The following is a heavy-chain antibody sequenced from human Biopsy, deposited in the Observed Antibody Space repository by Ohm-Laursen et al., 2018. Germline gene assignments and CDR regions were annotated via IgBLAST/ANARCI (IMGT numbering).Heavy chain of an antibody. Sequence: TLSLTCPVSGGSTNDYFWSWIRQPAGETLEWIGRIYSSGGSRYNPSLKSRISMSMDTSNNQFSLTLTSVTAADTAVYYCARTPGKAVAGRFLDLWGRGTLVTVSS. V-gene: IGHV4-4*07. CDR3: ARTPGKAVAGRFLDL. CDR1: GGSTNDYF. D-gene: IGHD6-19*01. J-gene: IGHJ2*01. CDR2: IYSSGGS.